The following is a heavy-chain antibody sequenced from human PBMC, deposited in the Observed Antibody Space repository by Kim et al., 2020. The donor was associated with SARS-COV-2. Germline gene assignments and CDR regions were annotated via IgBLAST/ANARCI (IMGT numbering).Heavy chain of an antibody. J-gene: IGHJ6*02. D-gene: IGHD3-3*01. CDR2: ISGSGGST. CDR1: GFTFRSYA. Sequence: GGSLRLSCAASGFTFRSYAISWVRQAPGKGLEWVSAISGSGGSTYYADSVKGRFTISRDNSKNTLYLQMNSLRAEDTAVYYCAKDSSRFKYFGVVTRGGMDVWRRGTRVTVSS. CDR3: AKDSSRFKYFGVVTRGGMDV. V-gene: IGHV3-23*01.